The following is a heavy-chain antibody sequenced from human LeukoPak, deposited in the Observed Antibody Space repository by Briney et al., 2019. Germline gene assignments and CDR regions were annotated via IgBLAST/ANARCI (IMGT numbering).Heavy chain of an antibody. V-gene: IGHV3-7*04. J-gene: IGHJ4*02. CDR3: ARARIDY. CDR2: IKDEGSEK. Sequence: GGSLRLSSVGSVLTSVIYCMTAGPPAPGRGLEWVTNIKDEGSEKFSVDAVKGRFTISRDNGKNLLYLKMSSLRAEVTAVYDCARARIDYWGQGTLVTVSS. CDR1: VLTSVIYC.